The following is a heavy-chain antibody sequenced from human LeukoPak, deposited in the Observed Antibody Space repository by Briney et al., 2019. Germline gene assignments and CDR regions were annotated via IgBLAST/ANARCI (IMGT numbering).Heavy chain of an antibody. CDR1: GFTFSSYG. CDR3: AKDATMVRGARYYYYGMDV. D-gene: IGHD3-10*01. V-gene: IGHV3-30*18. J-gene: IGHJ6*04. CDR2: ISYDGSNK. Sequence: GRSLRLSCAASGFTFSSYGMHWVRQAPGKGLEWVAAISYDGSNKYYADSVKGRFTISRDNSKNTLYLQMNSLRAEDTAVYYCAKDATMVRGARYYYYGMDVWGKGTTVTVSS.